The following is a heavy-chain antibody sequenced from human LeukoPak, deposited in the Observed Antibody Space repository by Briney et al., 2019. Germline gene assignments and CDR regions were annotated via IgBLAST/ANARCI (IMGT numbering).Heavy chain of an antibody. J-gene: IGHJ5*02. CDR2: INPNSGGT. D-gene: IGHD4-17*01. CDR1: GYTFTDYY. CDR3: ARTDYGDYRNCFDP. V-gene: IGHV1-2*06. Sequence: ASVKVSCKASGYTFTDYYMHWVRQAPGQGLEWMGRINPNSGGTNYAQKFQGRVTMTGDTSISTACMELSRLSTDDTAVYYCARTDYGDYRNCFDPWGQGTLVTVSS.